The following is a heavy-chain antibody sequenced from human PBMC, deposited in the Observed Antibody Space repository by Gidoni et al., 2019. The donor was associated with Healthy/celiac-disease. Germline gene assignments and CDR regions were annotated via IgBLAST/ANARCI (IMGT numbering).Heavy chain of an antibody. D-gene: IGHD3-10*01. V-gene: IGHV5-51*01. CDR2: SYPGDSDT. Sequence: EVQLVQSGAEVKKPGESLKISCQGSGYSFPTYWIGWVRQMPGKGLEWMGISYPGDSDTRYSPSFQGQVTISADKSISTAYLQWSSLKASDTAMYYCARQDGYDSGSQNYYYYYGMDVWGQGTTVTVSS. CDR1: GYSFPTYW. J-gene: IGHJ6*02. CDR3: ARQDGYDSGSQNYYYYYGMDV.